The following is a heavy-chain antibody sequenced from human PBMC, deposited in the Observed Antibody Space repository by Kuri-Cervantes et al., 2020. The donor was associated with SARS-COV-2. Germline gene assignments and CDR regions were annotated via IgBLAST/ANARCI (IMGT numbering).Heavy chain of an antibody. CDR1: GFTFSSYA. J-gene: IGHJ4*02. CDR3: LRDGDHWNFDY. CDR2: ISGSGGST. Sequence: GESLKISCAASGFTFSSYAMSWVRQAPGKGLEWVSAISGSGGSTYYADSVKGRFTLSRDNAKNMLFLQMNSLRAEGTAVYYCLRDGDHWNFDYWGQGTLVTVSS. V-gene: IGHV3-23*01. D-gene: IGHD5-24*01.